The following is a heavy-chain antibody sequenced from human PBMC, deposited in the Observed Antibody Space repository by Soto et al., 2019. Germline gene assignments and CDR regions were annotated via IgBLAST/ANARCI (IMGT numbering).Heavy chain of an antibody. CDR1: GFTFSSYG. Sequence: QVQLVESGGGVVQPGRSLRLSCAASGFTFSSYGMHWVRQAPGKGLEWVAVISYDGSNKYYADSVKGRFTISRDNSKNTLYLQMNSLRAEDTAVYYCAKDKPTGYSSGWAQYYYYGMDVWGQGTTVTVSS. CDR3: AKDKPTGYSSGWAQYYYYGMDV. D-gene: IGHD6-19*01. V-gene: IGHV3-30*18. CDR2: ISYDGSNK. J-gene: IGHJ6*02.